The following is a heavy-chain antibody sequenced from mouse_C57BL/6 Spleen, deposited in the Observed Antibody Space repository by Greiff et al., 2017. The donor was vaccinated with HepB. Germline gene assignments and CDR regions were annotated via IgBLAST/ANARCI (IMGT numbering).Heavy chain of an antibody. CDR1: GYTFTSYW. CDR3: ARGFYYCFSFDY. Sequence: QVQLQQPGAELVLPGASVKLSCKASGYTFTSYWMHWVKQRPAQGLEWIGEIDPSDSYTNYNQKFKGKSTLTVDKSSSTAYMQLSSLTSEDSAVYYCARGFYYCFSFDYWGQGTTLTVSS. J-gene: IGHJ2*01. V-gene: IGHV1-69*01. D-gene: IGHD2-2*01. CDR2: IDPSDSYT.